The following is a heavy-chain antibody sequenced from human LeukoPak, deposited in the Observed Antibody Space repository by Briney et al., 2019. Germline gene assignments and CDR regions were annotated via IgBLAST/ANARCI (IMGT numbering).Heavy chain of an antibody. CDR2: ISAYNGNT. V-gene: IGHV1-18*04. J-gene: IGHJ6*04. Sequence: APVKVSCKASGYTFTSYGISWVRQAPGQGLEWMGWISAYNGNTNYAQKLQGRATMTTDTSTSTAYMELRSLRSDDTAVYYCARSTDQLLWFDEPQLDYGMDVWGKGTTVTVSS. CDR1: GYTFTSYG. D-gene: IGHD3-10*01. CDR3: ARSTDQLLWFDEPQLDYGMDV.